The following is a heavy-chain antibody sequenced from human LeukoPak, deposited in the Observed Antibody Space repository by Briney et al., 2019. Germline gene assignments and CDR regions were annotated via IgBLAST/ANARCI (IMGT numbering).Heavy chain of an antibody. CDR1: GFTFSSNW. CDR3: VREGVQLWLSFDC. Sequence: GESLRLSCAAPGFTFSSNWMHWVRQAPGKGLVWVSRINSDGSSTSYADSVKGRFTISRDNAKNTLYLQMNSLRDEDTAVYYCVREGVQLWLSFDCWGQGTLVTVSS. J-gene: IGHJ4*02. V-gene: IGHV3-74*01. D-gene: IGHD5-18*01. CDR2: INSDGSST.